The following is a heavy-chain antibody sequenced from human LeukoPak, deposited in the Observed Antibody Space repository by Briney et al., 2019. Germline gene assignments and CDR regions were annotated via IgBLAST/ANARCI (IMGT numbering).Heavy chain of an antibody. J-gene: IGHJ6*03. CDR2: ITSSSSYI. CDR1: GFTFSTYN. D-gene: IGHD1-26*01. V-gene: IGHV3-21*01. Sequence: GGSLRLSCAASGFTFSTYNMNWVRQDPGKGLERVSSITSSSSYIYYADSVKGRFTISRDNAKNSLYLQMNSLRAEDTAVYYCARDPYSGGYGDYYYYYMDLWGQGTTVTISS. CDR3: ARDPYSGGYGDYYYYYMDL.